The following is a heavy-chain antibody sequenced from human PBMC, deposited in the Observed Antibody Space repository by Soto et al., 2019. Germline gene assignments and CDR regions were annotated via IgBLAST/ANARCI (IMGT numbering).Heavy chain of an antibody. D-gene: IGHD6-13*01. CDR2: IYYSGST. CDR3: ARHPSASGDAFDI. Sequence: SETLSLTCTVSGGSISSYYWSWIRQPPGKGLEWIGYIYYSGSTNYNPSLKSRVTMSVDTSENQVSLELRSVTAADTAVYYCARHPSASGDAFDIWGRGTMVTVSS. J-gene: IGHJ3*02. V-gene: IGHV4-59*08. CDR1: GGSISSYY.